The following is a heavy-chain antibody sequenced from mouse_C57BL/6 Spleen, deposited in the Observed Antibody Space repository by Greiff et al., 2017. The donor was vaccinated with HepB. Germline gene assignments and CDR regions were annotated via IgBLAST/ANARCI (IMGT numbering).Heavy chain of an antibody. D-gene: IGHD4-1*01. J-gene: IGHJ2*01. V-gene: IGHV5-4*01. Sequence: EVQLVESGGGLVKPGGSLKLSCAASGFTFSSYAMSWVRQTPEKGLEWVATISDGGSYTYYPDNVKGRFTIARDNATNNLYLQMSHLKSEDTAMYYCARDLTGTRYFDYWGQGTTLTVSS. CDR1: GFTFSSYA. CDR3: ARDLTGTRYFDY. CDR2: ISDGGSYT.